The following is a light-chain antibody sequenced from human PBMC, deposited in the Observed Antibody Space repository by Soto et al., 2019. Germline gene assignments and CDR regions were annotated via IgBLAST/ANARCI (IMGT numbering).Light chain of an antibody. V-gene: IGKV2-28*01. CDR2: LGS. Sequence: DIVMTQSPLSLPVTRGEPASISCRSSQSLLHSNGYNDLDWYLQKPGQSPQLLIYLGSNRASGVPDRFSGSGSGTDFTLKISQVDAEDVGVYYCMQALQTPWTFGQGTKVEIK. J-gene: IGKJ1*01. CDR3: MQALQTPWT. CDR1: QSLLHSNGYND.